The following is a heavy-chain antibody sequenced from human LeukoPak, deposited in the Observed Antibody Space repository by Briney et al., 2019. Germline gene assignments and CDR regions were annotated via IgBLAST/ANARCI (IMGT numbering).Heavy chain of an antibody. D-gene: IGHD3-10*01. CDR1: GGSISSSSYY. J-gene: IGHJ5*02. Sequence: RASETLSLTCTVSGGSISSSSYYWGWIRQPPGKGLEWIGSIYYSGSTYYNPSLKSRVTISVDTSKNQFSLKLSSVTAADTAVYYCARHMVRGNNWFDPWGQGTLVTVSS. CDR2: IYYSGST. CDR3: ARHMVRGNNWFDP. V-gene: IGHV4-39*01.